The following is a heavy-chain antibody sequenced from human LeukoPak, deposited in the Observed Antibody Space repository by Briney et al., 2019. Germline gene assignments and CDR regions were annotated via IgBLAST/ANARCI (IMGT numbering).Heavy chain of an antibody. CDR3: ARGRVAARSYYMDV. D-gene: IGHD6-6*01. CDR1: GGSFSGYY. Sequence: SETLSLTCAVYGGSFSGYYWRWIRQPPGKGLEWIGEINHSGSTNYNPSLKSRVTISVDTSKNQFSLKLSSVTAADTAVYYCARGRVAARSYYMDVWGKGTTVTVSS. CDR2: INHSGST. V-gene: IGHV4-34*01. J-gene: IGHJ6*03.